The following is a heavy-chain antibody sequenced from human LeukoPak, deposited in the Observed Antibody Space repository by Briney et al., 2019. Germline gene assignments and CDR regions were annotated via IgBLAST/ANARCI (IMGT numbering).Heavy chain of an antibody. CDR1: GFTFSSDG. V-gene: IGHV3-30*02. D-gene: IGHD6-19*01. J-gene: IGHJ4*02. CDR2: IRYDGSNK. CDR3: ARDQERGRQCLPH. Sequence: GGSLRLSCAAYGFTFSSDGMHWVRQAPGKGLEWVAFIRYDGSNKYYADSVKGRFTISRDNSKNTLYLQMNSLRAEDTAVYYCARDQERGRQCLPHWGQGTLVTVSS.